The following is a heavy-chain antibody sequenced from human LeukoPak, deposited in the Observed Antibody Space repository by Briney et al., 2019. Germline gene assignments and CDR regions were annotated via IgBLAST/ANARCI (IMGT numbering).Heavy chain of an antibody. Sequence: PGGSLRVSCAASGFAFDDYGMSWVHQAPGKGLQYVSGINWNGGSTGYADSVKSRFTISRDNAKNSLYLKMNNMRAEDTALYYCVVPAAISPGYWGQGTLVTVSS. D-gene: IGHD2-2*01. J-gene: IGHJ4*02. CDR3: VVPAAISPGY. V-gene: IGHV3-20*04. CDR1: GFAFDDYG. CDR2: INWNGGST.